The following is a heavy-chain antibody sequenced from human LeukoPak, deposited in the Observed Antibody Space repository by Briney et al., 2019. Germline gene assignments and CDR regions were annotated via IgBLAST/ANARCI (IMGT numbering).Heavy chain of an antibody. CDR2: IYYSGST. V-gene: IGHV4-39*01. J-gene: IGHJ4*02. D-gene: IGHD3-22*01. Sequence: PSETLSLTCTVSGGSISGSSYYWGWIRQPPGKGLEWIGSIYYSGSTYYNPSLKSRVTISVDTSKNQFSLKLNSVTAADTAVYYCASASYYYESSGYYFDNWGQGTLVTVSS. CDR3: ASASYYYESSGYYFDN. CDR1: GGSISGSSYY.